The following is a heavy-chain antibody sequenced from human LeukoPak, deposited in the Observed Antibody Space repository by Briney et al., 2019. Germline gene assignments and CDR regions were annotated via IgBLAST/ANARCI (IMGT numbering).Heavy chain of an antibody. CDR1: GGSISSYY. V-gene: IGHV4-59*01. Sequence: SETLSLTCTVSGGSISSYYWSWIRQPPGKGLEWIGYIYYSGSTNYNPSLKSRVTISVDTSKNQFSLKLSSVTAADTAVYYCARAVSGRHAFDIWGQGTMVTVSS. J-gene: IGHJ3*02. D-gene: IGHD1-26*01. CDR3: ARAVSGRHAFDI. CDR2: IYYSGST.